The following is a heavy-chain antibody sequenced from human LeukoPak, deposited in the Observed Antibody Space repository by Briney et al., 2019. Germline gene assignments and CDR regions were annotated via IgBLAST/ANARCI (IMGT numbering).Heavy chain of an antibody. CDR2: IYHSGST. V-gene: IGHV4-30-2*01. D-gene: IGHD2-2*02. CDR1: GGSISSGGYY. Sequence: SETLSLTCTVSGGSISSGGYYWSWIRQPPGKGPEWIGYIYHSGSTYYNPSLKSRVTISVDRSKNQFSLKLSSVTAADTAVYYCARVNTPGAFDIWGQGTIVTVSS. CDR3: ARVNTPGAFDI. J-gene: IGHJ3*02.